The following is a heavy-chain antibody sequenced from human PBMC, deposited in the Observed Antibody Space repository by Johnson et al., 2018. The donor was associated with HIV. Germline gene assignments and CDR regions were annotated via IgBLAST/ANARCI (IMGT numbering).Heavy chain of an antibody. Sequence: QVQLVESGGGLVQPGGSLRLSCAASGFTFSSYVMHWVRQAPGKGLEWVAVISYAGSTKYYADSVKGRFTISRDNSKNTLYLQMNSLRAEDTAVYYCAREGQEFNDAFDIWGQGTMVTVSS. CDR1: GFTFSSYV. D-gene: IGHD3-10*01. CDR2: ISYAGSTK. V-gene: IGHV3-30*04. CDR3: AREGQEFNDAFDI. J-gene: IGHJ3*02.